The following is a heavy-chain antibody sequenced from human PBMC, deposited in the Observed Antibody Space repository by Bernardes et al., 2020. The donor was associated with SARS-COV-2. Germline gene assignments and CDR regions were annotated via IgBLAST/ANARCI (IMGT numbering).Heavy chain of an antibody. J-gene: IGHJ6*02. V-gene: IGHV3-7*03. CDR3: ARSAGMDV. CDR1: GFDFSDFW. Sequence: GSLRLSCAGSGFDFSDFWMTWVRQAPGKGLEWVANIKRDGSETYYVDSVKGRFTISRDNAKNLVFLQMNSLRAEDTAVFYCARSAGMDVWGQGTMVTVSS. CDR2: IKRDGSET.